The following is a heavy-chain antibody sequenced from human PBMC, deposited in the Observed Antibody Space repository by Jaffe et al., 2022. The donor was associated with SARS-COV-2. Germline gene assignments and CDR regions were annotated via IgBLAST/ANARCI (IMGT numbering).Heavy chain of an antibody. J-gene: IGHJ1*01. CDR2: IKSKTDGGTT. D-gene: IGHD6-19*01. CDR3: TTVDDEVTTVPPLVSGWPFEYFQH. V-gene: IGHV3-15*01. CDR1: GFTFSNAW. Sequence: EVQLVESGGGLVKPGGSLRLSCAASGFTFSNAWMSWVRQAPGKGLEWVGRIKSKTDGGTTDYAAPVKGRFTISRDDSKNTLYLQMNSLKTEDTAVYYCTTVDDEVTTVPPLVSGWPFEYFQHWGQGTLVTVSS.